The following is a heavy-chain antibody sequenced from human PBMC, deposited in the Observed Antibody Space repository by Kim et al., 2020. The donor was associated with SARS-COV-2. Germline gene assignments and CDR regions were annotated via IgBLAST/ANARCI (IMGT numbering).Heavy chain of an antibody. CDR2: IWYDGSNK. J-gene: IGHJ4*02. CDR1: GFTFSSYG. D-gene: IGHD3-10*01. CDR3: AKDGTLWFGGGGFDY. V-gene: IGHV3-33*06. Sequence: GGSLRLSCAASGFTFSSYGMHWVRQAPGKGLEWVAVIWYDGSNKYYADSVKGRFTISRDNSKNTLYLQMNSLRAEDTAVYYCAKDGTLWFGGGGFDYWGQGTLVTVSS.